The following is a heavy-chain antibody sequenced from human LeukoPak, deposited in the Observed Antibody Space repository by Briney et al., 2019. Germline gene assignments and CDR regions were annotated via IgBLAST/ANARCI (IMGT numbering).Heavy chain of an antibody. D-gene: IGHD3-22*01. J-gene: IGHJ4*02. CDR1: GGSFSGYY. Sequence: PSETLSLTCAVYGGSFSGYYWSXXXXXXGXXXXXIGEINHSGSTXXXPXLKXRVXXXVDTSKNQFSLKLSSVTAADTAVYYCASEIRVVAHLGTWGQGTLVTVSS. CDR3: ASEIRVVAHLGT. CDR2: INHSGST. V-gene: IGHV4-34*01.